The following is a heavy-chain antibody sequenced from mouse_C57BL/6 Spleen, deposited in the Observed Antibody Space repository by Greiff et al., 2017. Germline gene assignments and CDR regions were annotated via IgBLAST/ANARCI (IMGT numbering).Heavy chain of an antibody. CDR3: ARDYDTIGDFDY. V-gene: IGHV5-16*01. J-gene: IGHJ2*01. CDR2: INYDGSST. D-gene: IGHD2-3*01. CDR1: GFTFSDYY. Sequence: DVKLVESEGGLVQPGSSMKLSCTASGFTFSDYYMAWVRQVPEKGLEWVANINYDGSSTYYLDSLKSRFIISRDNAKNILYLQMSSLKSEDTATYYCARDYDTIGDFDYWGQGTTLTVSS.